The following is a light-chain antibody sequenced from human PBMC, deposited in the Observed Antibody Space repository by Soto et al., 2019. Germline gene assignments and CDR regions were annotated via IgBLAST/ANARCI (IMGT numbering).Light chain of an antibody. Sequence: CELKKAASVSVSPGQAITISCTRTSSDIGGYNFVSWYQQHPGKAPKFMIYDVSIRPSGVSNRFSGSKSGNTASLTISGLQAEDEAEYYCSSYTSSSRYVFGTGTKVTVL. V-gene: IGLV2-14*01. CDR3: SSYTSSSRYV. CDR1: SSDIGGYNF. CDR2: DVS. J-gene: IGLJ1*01.